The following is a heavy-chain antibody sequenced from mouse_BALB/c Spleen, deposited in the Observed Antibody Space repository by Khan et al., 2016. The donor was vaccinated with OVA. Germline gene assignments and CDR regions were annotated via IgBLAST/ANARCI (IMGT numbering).Heavy chain of an antibody. D-gene: IGHD1-1*02. Sequence: QVQLKQSGAELVRPGVSVKISCKGSGYRFTDFTIHWVKQSHAKSLEWIGVTSTYYGDADYNQKFKGKATMTVDKSSSTAYMELARLTSEDSAIFYWARGWGGDRFVYWGQGTLVTVSA. V-gene: IGHV1S137*01. CDR2: TSTYYGDA. CDR3: ARGWGGDRFVY. J-gene: IGHJ3*01. CDR1: GYRFTDFT.